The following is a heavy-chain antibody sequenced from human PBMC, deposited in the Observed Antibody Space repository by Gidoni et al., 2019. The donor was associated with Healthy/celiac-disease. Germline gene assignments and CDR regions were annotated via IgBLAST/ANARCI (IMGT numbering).Heavy chain of an antibody. Sequence: QVQLQESGPGLVKPSQTLSLTCTVSGGSISSGSYYWSCNRQPAGKGLEWIGRIYTSGSTNYNPSLKSRVTISVDTSKNQFSLKLSSVTAADTAVYYCARAQPNFYYYYYMDVWGKGTTVTVSS. CDR3: ARAQPNFYYYYYMDV. V-gene: IGHV4-61*02. D-gene: IGHD1-1*01. CDR1: GGSISSGSYY. J-gene: IGHJ6*03. CDR2: IYTSGST.